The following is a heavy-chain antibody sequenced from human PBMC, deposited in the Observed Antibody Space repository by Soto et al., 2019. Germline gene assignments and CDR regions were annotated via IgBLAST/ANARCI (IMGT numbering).Heavy chain of an antibody. CDR3: ARRDSTV. CDR1: SGSFSGFY. CDR2: IDQSGTT. Sequence: QVQLQQWGAGLLTPSETLFLTCAVYSGSFSGFYWNWIRQPPGKGLEWIGEIDQSGTTTYNPSLKSRVIISADTSKNQFSLKLTSVTAADAAVYYCARRDSTVWGQGTLVTVSS. J-gene: IGHJ4*02. V-gene: IGHV4-34*01. D-gene: IGHD2-21*02.